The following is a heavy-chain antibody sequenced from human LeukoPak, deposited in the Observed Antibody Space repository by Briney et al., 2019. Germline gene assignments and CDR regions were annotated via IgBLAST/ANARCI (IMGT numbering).Heavy chain of an antibody. V-gene: IGHV4-39*01. D-gene: IGHD3-10*01. CDR1: GGSISSSSYY. Sequence: SETLSLTCTVSGGSISSSSYYWGWIRRPPGKGLEWIGSIYYSGRTYYNASLKSRVTISVDTSKKQFSLKLSSVTAADTAVYYCARHGGTMVRATGAFDIWGQGTMVTVSS. J-gene: IGHJ3*02. CDR2: IYYSGRT. CDR3: ARHGGTMVRATGAFDI.